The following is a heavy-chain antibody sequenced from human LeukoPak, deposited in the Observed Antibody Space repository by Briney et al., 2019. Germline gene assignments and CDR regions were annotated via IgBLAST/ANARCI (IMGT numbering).Heavy chain of an antibody. CDR1: GFTFSSYA. Sequence: GGSLRLSCAASGFTFSSYAMSWVRQAPGKGLEWVSAISGSGGSTYYADSVKGRFTISRDNSKNTLYLQMSSLRAEDTAVYYCAKGGHIYGDYDYWGQGTLVTVSS. CDR2: ISGSGGST. V-gene: IGHV3-23*01. CDR3: AKGGHIYGDYDY. D-gene: IGHD4-17*01. J-gene: IGHJ4*02.